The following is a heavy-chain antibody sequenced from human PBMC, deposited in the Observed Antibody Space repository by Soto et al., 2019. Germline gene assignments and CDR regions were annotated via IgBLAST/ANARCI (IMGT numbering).Heavy chain of an antibody. CDR2: ISGSGGST. CDR3: AKAGFGMVREKPQSPL. J-gene: IGHJ4*02. Sequence: PGGSLRLSCAASGFTFSSYAMSWVRQAPGKGLEWVSAISGSGGSTYYADSVKGRFTISRDNSKNTLYLQMNSLRAEDTAVYYCAKAGFGMVREKPQSPLWGQGTLVTVSS. V-gene: IGHV3-23*01. CDR1: GFTFSSYA. D-gene: IGHD3-10*01.